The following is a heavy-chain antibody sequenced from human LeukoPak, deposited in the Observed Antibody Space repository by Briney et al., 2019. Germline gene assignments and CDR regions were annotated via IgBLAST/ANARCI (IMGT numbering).Heavy chain of an antibody. D-gene: IGHD6-13*01. V-gene: IGHV1-2*02. Sequence: ASVKVSCKASGYTFTGYYMHWVRQAPGQGLEWMGWINPYSGATHYAQTFQGRVTMTRDTSISTAYMELSRLRSDDTAVYYCAKSGYSSSWPVDYWGQGTLVTVSS. CDR3: AKSGYSSSWPVDY. J-gene: IGHJ4*02. CDR2: INPYSGAT. CDR1: GYTFTGYY.